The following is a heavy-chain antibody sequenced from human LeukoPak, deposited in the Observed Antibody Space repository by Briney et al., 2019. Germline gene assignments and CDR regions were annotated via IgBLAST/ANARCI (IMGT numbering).Heavy chain of an antibody. Sequence: SETLSLTCAVYGGSFSGYYWSWIRQPPGKGLEWIGEINHSGSTNYNPSLKSRVTISVDTSKNQFSLKLSSVTAAGTAVYYCARGRFCSGGSCYSRSSYLNWFDPWGQGTLVTVSS. J-gene: IGHJ5*02. CDR1: GGSFSGYY. D-gene: IGHD2-15*01. V-gene: IGHV4-34*01. CDR2: INHSGST. CDR3: ARGRFCSGGSCYSRSSYLNWFDP.